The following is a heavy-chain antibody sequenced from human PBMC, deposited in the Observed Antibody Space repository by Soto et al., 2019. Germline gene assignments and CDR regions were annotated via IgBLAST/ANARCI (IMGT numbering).Heavy chain of an antibody. CDR2: IYYSGST. Sequence: PSETLSLTCTVSGGSISSSSYYWGWIRQPPGKGLEWIGSIYYSGSTYYNPSLKSRVTISVDTSKNQFSLKLSSVTAADTAVYYCARGYSGYVGLMDVWGKGTTVTVSS. D-gene: IGHD5-12*01. V-gene: IGHV4-39*01. CDR3: ARGYSGYVGLMDV. J-gene: IGHJ6*04. CDR1: GGSISSSSYY.